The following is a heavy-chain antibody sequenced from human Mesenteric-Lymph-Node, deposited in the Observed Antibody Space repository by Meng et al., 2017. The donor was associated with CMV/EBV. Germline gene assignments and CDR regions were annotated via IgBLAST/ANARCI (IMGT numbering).Heavy chain of an antibody. V-gene: IGHV4-61*02. CDR3: ANYLAGGSCLGS. J-gene: IGHJ4*02. Sequence: QMQLQESGPGLVKPSQTLSLTCLVSGGSISSGAYHWSWIRQPAGKGLEWIGQMFTSGSANYNPSLQSRVTMSTDTSKNQFSLNLSSVTAADTAVYYCANYLAGGSCLGSWGQGNLVTVSS. CDR2: MFTSGSA. CDR1: GGSISSGAYH. D-gene: IGHD6-19*01.